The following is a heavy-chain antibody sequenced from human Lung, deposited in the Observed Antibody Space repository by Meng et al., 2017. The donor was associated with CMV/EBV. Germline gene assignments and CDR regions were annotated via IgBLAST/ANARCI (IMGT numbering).Heavy chain of an antibody. CDR1: RVTFRNYA. CDR3: ATYSRAPAALLAYFNY. D-gene: IGHD2-2*01. J-gene: IGHJ4*02. CDR2: ISSAGQNK. Sequence: GESLKISCVVSRVTFRNYAMHWVRQAPGKGPEWVAVISSAGQNKYYADSVKGRFAISRDNLRSTLYLQLSSLRLEDTAVYYCATYSRAPAALLAYFNYWGLGTLVTVSS. V-gene: IGHV3-30*09.